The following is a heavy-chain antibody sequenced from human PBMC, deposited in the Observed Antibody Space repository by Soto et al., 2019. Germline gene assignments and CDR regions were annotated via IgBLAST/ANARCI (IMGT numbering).Heavy chain of an antibody. CDR3: ASGTTGTTPYYYMDV. Sequence: QVQLVQSGAEVKKPGSSVKVSCKASGGTFSSYTISWVRQAPGQGLEWMGRIIPILGIANYAQKFQGRVTITADKSTSTAYMELSRLRSEDTAVYYCASGTTGTTPYYYMDVWGKGTTVTVSS. J-gene: IGHJ6*03. CDR1: GGTFSSYT. D-gene: IGHD1-1*01. V-gene: IGHV1-69*02. CDR2: IIPILGIA.